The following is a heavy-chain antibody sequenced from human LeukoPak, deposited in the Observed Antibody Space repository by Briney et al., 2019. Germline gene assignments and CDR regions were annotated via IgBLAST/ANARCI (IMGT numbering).Heavy chain of an antibody. CDR1: GGSISSSSYY. CDR3: AGARFGGFDP. Sequence: SETLSLTCTVSGGSISSSSYYWGWIRQPPGKGLEWIGSIYYSGSTYYNPSLKSRVTISVDTSKNQFSLKLSSVTAADTAVYYCAGARFGGFDPWGQGTLVTVSS. V-gene: IGHV4-39*07. CDR2: IYYSGST. J-gene: IGHJ5*02. D-gene: IGHD3-10*01.